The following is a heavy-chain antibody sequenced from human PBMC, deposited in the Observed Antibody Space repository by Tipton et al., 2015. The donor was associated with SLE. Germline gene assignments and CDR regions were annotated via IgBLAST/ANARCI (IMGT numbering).Heavy chain of an antibody. CDR3: ARERSSTSLYYMDV. CDR1: GGSISSYY. CDR2: IYYSGST. V-gene: IGHV4-39*07. J-gene: IGHJ6*03. Sequence: TLSLTCTVSGGSISSYYWSWIRQPPGKGLEWIGSIYYSGSTYYNPSLKSRVTISVDTSKNQFSLKLSSVTAADTAVYYCARERSSTSLYYMDVWGKGTTVTVSS. D-gene: IGHD2-2*01.